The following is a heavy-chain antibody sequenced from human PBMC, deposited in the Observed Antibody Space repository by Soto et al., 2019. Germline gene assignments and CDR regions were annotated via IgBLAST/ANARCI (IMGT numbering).Heavy chain of an antibody. Sequence: GASVKVSCKASGGTFSSYAISWVRQAPGQGLEWMGGIIPIFGTANYAQKFQGRVTITADKSTSTAYMELSSLRSEDTAVYYCARDGGYGIRGNYYYGMDVWGQGTTVTVSS. CDR1: GGTFSSYA. CDR2: IIPIFGTA. CDR3: ARDGGYGIRGNYYYGMDV. J-gene: IGHJ6*02. V-gene: IGHV1-69*06. D-gene: IGHD5-12*01.